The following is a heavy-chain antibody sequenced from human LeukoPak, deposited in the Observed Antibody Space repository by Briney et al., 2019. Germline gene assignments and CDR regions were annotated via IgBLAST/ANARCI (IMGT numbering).Heavy chain of an antibody. V-gene: IGHV4-39*07. D-gene: IGHD2-15*01. Sequence: SETLSLTCTVSGGSISSSSYYWGWIRQPPGKGLEWIGTIYYSGSTYYNPSLKSRVTISVDTSKNQFSLKLSSVTAADTAVYYCARGYCSGGSCYSYYYYNYMDVWGKGTTVTVSS. CDR2: IYYSGST. J-gene: IGHJ6*03. CDR3: ARGYCSGGSCYSYYYYNYMDV. CDR1: GGSISSSSYY.